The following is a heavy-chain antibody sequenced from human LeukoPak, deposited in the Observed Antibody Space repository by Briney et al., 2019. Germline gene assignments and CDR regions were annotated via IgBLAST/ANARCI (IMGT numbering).Heavy chain of an antibody. V-gene: IGHV3-53*01. J-gene: IGHJ4*02. CDR3: VGYYDSSGYYDFPSIPY. CDR2: IYSGGST. Sequence: GGSLRLSCAASGFTVSSNYMSWVRQAPGKGLEWVSVIYSGGSTYYADSVKGRFTISRDNSKNTLYLQMNSLRAEDTAVYYCVGYYDSSGYYDFPSIPYWGQGTLVTVSS. CDR1: GFTVSSNY. D-gene: IGHD3-22*01.